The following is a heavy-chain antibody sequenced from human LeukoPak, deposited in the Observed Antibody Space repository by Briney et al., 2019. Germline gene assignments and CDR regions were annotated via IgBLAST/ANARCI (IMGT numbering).Heavy chain of an antibody. J-gene: IGHJ1*01. D-gene: IGHD3-16*01. CDR3: ARHGPIAGEFQH. CDR2: INYSGIT. Sequence: TPSETLSLTCTVSGGSISRSTYYWGWIRQSPGKGLEWIASINYSGITYYNPSLKSRVTISVDTSKNQFSLKLSSVTAADTAVYYCARHGPIAGEFQHWGQGTLVTVSS. V-gene: IGHV4-39*01. CDR1: GGSISRSTYY.